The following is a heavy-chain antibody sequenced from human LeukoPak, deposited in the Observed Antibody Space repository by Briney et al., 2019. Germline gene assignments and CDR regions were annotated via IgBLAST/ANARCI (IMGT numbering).Heavy chain of an antibody. D-gene: IGHD1-26*01. Sequence: PGGSLRLSCAASGFIFSRYWMSSVRQAPGKGPEWVANIKQDGGEKYYVESVKGRFTISRDNAKNSLYLQMNNLRAEDTAVYYCGRDQASGLPLGLIDYWGLGTLVTVSS. CDR1: GFIFSRYW. J-gene: IGHJ4*02. CDR2: IKQDGGEK. CDR3: GRDQASGLPLGLIDY. V-gene: IGHV3-7*01.